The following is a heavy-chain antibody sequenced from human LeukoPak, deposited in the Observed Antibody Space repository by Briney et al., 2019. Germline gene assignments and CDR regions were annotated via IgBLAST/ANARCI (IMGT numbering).Heavy chain of an antibody. CDR3: ARGGVGVTLISWSDY. J-gene: IGHJ4*02. V-gene: IGHV3-21*01. D-gene: IGHD1-26*01. CDR1: GFTFSRNS. Sequence: GGSLRLSCAVSGFTFSRNSMNWVRQAPGKGLEWVSSISTSSSYIYYADSVKGRFTISRDNARNSLYLQMNSLRAEDTAVYYCARGGVGVTLISWSDYWGQGTLVTVSS. CDR2: ISTSSSYI.